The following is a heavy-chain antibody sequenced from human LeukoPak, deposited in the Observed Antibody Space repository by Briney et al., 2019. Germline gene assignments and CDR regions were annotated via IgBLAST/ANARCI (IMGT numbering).Heavy chain of an antibody. V-gene: IGHV3-21*01. CDR2: ISSSSSYI. CDR1: GFTFSSYA. CDR3: ARDNSIAAAVGLPNSFYYYYMDV. Sequence: KSGGSLRLSCAASGFTFSSYAMHWVRQAPGKGLEWVSSISSSSSYIYYADSVKGRFTISRDNAKNSLYLQMNSLRAEDTAVYYCARDNSIAAAVGLPNSFYYYYMDVWGKGTTVTVSS. J-gene: IGHJ6*03. D-gene: IGHD6-13*01.